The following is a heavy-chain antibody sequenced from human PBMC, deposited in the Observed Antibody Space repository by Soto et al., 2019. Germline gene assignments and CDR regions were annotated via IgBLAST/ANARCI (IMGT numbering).Heavy chain of an antibody. CDR2: ISGSGGST. J-gene: IGHJ6*02. V-gene: IGHV3-23*01. CDR3: AKDGPCTSCYTFYYYGMDV. Sequence: PGGSLRLSCAASGFTFSGYAMSWVRQAPGKGLEWVSAISGSGGSTYYADSVKGRFTISRDNSKNTLYLQMNSLRAEDTAVYYCAKDGPCTSCYTFYYYGMDVCGQGTTVTVSS. CDR1: GFTFSGYA. D-gene: IGHD2-2*02.